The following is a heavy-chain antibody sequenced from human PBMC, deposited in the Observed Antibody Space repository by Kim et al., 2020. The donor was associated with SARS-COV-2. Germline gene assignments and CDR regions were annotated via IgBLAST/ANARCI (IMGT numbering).Heavy chain of an antibody. D-gene: IGHD1-1*01. CDR1: GFTFSSYA. CDR2: VSATGGAT. V-gene: IGHV3-23*01. Sequence: GGSLRLSCAASGFTFSSYAMTWVRQAPGKGLEWVSAVSATGGATYYTDSVKGRFTISRDNSKDTVYIQMNSLRDEDTAVYYCTKDMSAMSTISPFDYWGQGTLVTVSS. CDR3: TKDMSAMSTISPFDY. J-gene: IGHJ4*02.